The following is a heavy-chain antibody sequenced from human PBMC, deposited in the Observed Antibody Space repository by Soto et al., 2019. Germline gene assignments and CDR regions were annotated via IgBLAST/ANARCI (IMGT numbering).Heavy chain of an antibody. CDR1: GGSISSGGYY. CDR3: ASFKTPQSSWYYGSGSYYGYNWFDP. J-gene: IGHJ5*02. D-gene: IGHD3-10*01. CDR2: IYYSGST. V-gene: IGHV4-31*03. Sequence: QVQLQESGPGLVKPSQTLSLTCTVSGGSISSGGYYWSWIRQHPGKGLEWVGYIYYSGSTYYNPSLKSRVTISVDTSKNQFSLKLSSVTAADTAVYYCASFKTPQSSWYYGSGSYYGYNWFDPWGQGTLVTVSS.